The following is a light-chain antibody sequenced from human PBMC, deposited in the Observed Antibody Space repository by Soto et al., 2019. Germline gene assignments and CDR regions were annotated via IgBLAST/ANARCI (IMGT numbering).Light chain of an antibody. V-gene: IGKV3-20*01. CDR3: QQFGISPWT. CDR1: RIIGHNY. CDR2: ATS. Sequence: GHRATLSCRASRIIGHNYLAWYQQKRGQPPRLLIYATSTRATGIPDRFSGSGSVTNFTLTISRLEPEDFAVYYCQQFGISPWTFGQGIKVDIK. J-gene: IGKJ1*01.